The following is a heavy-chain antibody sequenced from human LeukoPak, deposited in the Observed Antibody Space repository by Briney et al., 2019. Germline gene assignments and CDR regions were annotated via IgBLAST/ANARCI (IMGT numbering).Heavy chain of an antibody. D-gene: IGHD4-23*01. V-gene: IGHV3-23*01. CDR1: GFTFNIYA. Sequence: PGGSLRLSCAASGFTFNIYAMSWVRQAPGKGLEWVSDISGSGGSTYYADSVKGRFTISRDNSKNTLYLQMNSLRAEDTAIYYCAKEGDRGNSLNWFDSWGQGTLVTVSS. CDR2: ISGSGGST. J-gene: IGHJ5*01. CDR3: AKEGDRGNSLNWFDS.